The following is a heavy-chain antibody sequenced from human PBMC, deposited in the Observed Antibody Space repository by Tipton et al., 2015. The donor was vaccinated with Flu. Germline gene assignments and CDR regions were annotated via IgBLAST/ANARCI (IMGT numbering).Heavy chain of an antibody. J-gene: IGHJ4*02. V-gene: IGHV4-4*07. D-gene: IGHD5-24*01. CDR2: LYSSGMT. CDR3: ARDKSEMTDTERFDY. CDR1: GGSMKNYC. Sequence: TLSLTCTVSGGSMKNYCWSWIRQPAGKGLEWIGRLYSSGMTRYNPSLKSRVTMSADTSKKQLSLRLNSVTAADTAVYYCARDKSEMTDTERFDYWGRGTLVTVSS.